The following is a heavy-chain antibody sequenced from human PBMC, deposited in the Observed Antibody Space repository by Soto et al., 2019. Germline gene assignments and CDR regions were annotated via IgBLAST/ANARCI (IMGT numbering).Heavy chain of an antibody. V-gene: IGHV4-59*01. CDR2: IYYSGST. J-gene: IGHJ4*02. D-gene: IGHD6-19*01. CDR3: ERVAGNQRYFDY. CDR1: GGSISSYY. Sequence: QVQLQESGPGLVKPSETLSLTCTVSGGSISSYYWCWIRQPPGQGLEWIWYIYYSGSTNYNPSLKSRVTISVDTSKNQFSLKLSSVTAADTAVYYCERVAGNQRYFDYWGQGPLVTVSS.